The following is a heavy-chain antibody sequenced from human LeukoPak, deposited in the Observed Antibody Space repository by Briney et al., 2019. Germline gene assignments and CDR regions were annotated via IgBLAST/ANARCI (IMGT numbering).Heavy chain of an antibody. CDR1: GYSFSNHW. D-gene: IGHD3-10*01. CDR2: IYPRDSDT. V-gene: IGHV5-51*01. CDR3: ARCKNPGGSGSDPLDY. Sequence: GESLKISCNGSGYSFSNHWIGWVRQVPGKGLEWMGIIYPRDSDTIYTPSFQGQVIISVDTSISTAYLQWSSLKASDTAIYFCARCKNPGGSGSDPLDYWGQGTLVTVSS. J-gene: IGHJ4*02.